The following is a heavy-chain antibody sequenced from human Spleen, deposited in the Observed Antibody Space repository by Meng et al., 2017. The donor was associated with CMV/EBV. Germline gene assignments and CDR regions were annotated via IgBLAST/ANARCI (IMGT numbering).Heavy chain of an antibody. CDR1: GFTFSTYD. J-gene: IGHJ4*02. D-gene: IGHD3-22*01. Sequence: GGSLRLSCAASGFTFSTYDMHWVRQGTGKGLEWVSAIGIAGDTYYPDSVKGRFTISREKAKNTVYLEVTSLRVEDTAVYYCARVTYYYDSSGYGRALYYFDYWGQGTLVTVSS. CDR2: IGIAGDT. CDR3: ARVTYYYDSSGYGRALYYFDY. V-gene: IGHV3-13*01.